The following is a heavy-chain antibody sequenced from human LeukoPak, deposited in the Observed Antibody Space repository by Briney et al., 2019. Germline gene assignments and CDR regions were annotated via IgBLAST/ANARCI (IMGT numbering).Heavy chain of an antibody. CDR2: IYYSGST. Sequence: SETLSLTCAVYGGSFSGYYWSWIRQPPGKGLEWIGYIYYSGSTYYNPSLKSRVTLSLDTSKNQFSLKVNSVTAADTAVYYCARTSYYGSGNQLFDYWGQGTLVTVSS. CDR1: GGSFSGYY. CDR3: ARTSYYGSGNQLFDY. V-gene: IGHV4-30-4*08. J-gene: IGHJ4*02. D-gene: IGHD3-10*01.